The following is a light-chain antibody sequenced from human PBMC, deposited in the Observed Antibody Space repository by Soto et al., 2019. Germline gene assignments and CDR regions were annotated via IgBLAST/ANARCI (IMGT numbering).Light chain of an antibody. J-gene: IGKJ2*01. V-gene: IGKV1-5*01. CDR1: QSISSW. CDR2: DAS. Sequence: DIQMTQSPSTLSASVGDRVTITCRASQSISSWLAWYQQKPGKAPKLLIYDASSLESGVPSRFSGSGSGTEFTRTISSLQHDDFATYYCQQYNSYSYTCGQGTKLEIK. CDR3: QQYNSYSYT.